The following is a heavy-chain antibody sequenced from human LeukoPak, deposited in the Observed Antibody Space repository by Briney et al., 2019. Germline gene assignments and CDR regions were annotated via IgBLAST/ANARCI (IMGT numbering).Heavy chain of an antibody. J-gene: IGHJ6*02. CDR2: INSNGGNT. V-gene: IGHV3-64*01. CDR1: GFSFSTYP. CDR3: AREVYGMDV. Sequence: GGSLRLSCAASGFSFSTYPMHWVRRAPGKGLEFVLSINSNGGNTYYANSVKGRFTISRDNSKNTLYLQMGSLRAEDMAIYYCAREVYGMDVWGRGTTVTVSS.